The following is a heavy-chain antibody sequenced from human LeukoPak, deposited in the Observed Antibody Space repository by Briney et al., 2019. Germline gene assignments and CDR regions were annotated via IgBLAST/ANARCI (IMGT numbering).Heavy chain of an antibody. D-gene: IGHD3-22*01. CDR3: TTDLSELDDSGYYAKYFHH. CDR1: GFTFSKVW. J-gene: IGHJ1*01. Sequence: GGALRLSCAASGFTFSKVWMSWVRQAPGKGLEWVGRIKSKTDGGTIDYAAPVKGRFTISRDDSKDTLFLQMNSLKTEDTAVYYCTTDLSELDDSGYYAKYFHHWGQGTLVSVSS. V-gene: IGHV3-15*01. CDR2: IKSKTDGGTI.